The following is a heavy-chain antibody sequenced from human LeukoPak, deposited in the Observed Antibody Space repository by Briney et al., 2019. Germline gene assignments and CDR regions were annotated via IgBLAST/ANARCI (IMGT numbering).Heavy chain of an antibody. V-gene: IGHV3-30-3*01. J-gene: IGHJ4*02. CDR3: ARGRDYDLLTGYYY. Sequence: PGRSLRLSCAASGFTFTSYAMHWVRQAPGKGLEWVAVISYDGSNKYYADSVEGRFTISRDNSKNTLFLQMNSLRAEDTALYYCARGRDYDLLTGYYYWGQGTLVTVSS. D-gene: IGHD3-9*01. CDR2: ISYDGSNK. CDR1: GFTFTSYA.